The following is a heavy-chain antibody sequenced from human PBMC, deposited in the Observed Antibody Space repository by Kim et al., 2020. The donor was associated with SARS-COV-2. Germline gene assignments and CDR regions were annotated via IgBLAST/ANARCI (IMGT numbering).Heavy chain of an antibody. CDR1: GYSFTSYW. CDR3: ARQGEYYDFWSGYYRNWFAP. D-gene: IGHD3-3*01. CDR2: IYPGDSDT. J-gene: IGHJ5*02. Sequence: GESLKISCKGSGYSFTSYWIGWVRQMPGKGLEWMGIIYPGDSDTRYSPSFQGQVTISADKSISTAYLQWSSLKASDTAMYYCARQGEYYDFWSGYYRNWFAPWGQGTLVTVSS. V-gene: IGHV5-51*01.